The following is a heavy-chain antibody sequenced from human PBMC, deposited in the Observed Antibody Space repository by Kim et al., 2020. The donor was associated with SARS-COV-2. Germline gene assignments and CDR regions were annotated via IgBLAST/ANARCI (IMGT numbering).Heavy chain of an antibody. V-gene: IGHV4-34*01. Sequence: SETLSLTCAGFGGSLSGYHWTWIRQSPGKGLEWIGEINHSGGTNCLPSLKSRVTMSLDTSKNQFSLNLRSVTAADTAVYYCARGRAGVVPSPILGLGPYYEYYAMEVGGQGTPVPVPS. D-gene: IGHD3-3*01. CDR1: GGSLSGYH. CDR2: INHSGGT. J-gene: IGHJ6*02. CDR3: ARGRAGVVPSPILGLGPYYEYYAMEV.